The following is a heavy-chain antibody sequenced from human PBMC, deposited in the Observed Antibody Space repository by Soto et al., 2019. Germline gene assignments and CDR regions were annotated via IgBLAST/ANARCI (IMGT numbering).Heavy chain of an antibody. CDR3: ARDLGGYDFRNGMDV. V-gene: IGHV4-4*07. J-gene: IGHJ6*02. Sequence: SETLSLTCTVTGGAISGYYWTWIRQSDGEGLEWIGRIYSSGSTNYNPSLKSRVTISVDTSKNQFSLKLSSVTAADTAVYYCARDLGGYDFRNGMDVWGQGTTVTVSS. CDR1: GGAISGYY. CDR2: IYSSGST. D-gene: IGHD5-12*01.